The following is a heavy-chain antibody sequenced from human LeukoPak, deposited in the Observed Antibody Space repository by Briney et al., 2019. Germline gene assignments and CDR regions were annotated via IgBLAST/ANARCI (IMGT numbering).Heavy chain of an antibody. CDR2: IIPILGIA. Sequence: EASVKVSCKASGGTFSSYAISWVRQAPGQGLEWMGRIIPILGIANYAQKFQGRVTITADKSTSTAYMELSSLRSEDTAVYYCARVSQNYYDSSDYDYWGQGTLVTVSS. J-gene: IGHJ4*02. V-gene: IGHV1-69*04. CDR1: GGTFSSYA. D-gene: IGHD3-22*01. CDR3: ARVSQNYYDSSDYDY.